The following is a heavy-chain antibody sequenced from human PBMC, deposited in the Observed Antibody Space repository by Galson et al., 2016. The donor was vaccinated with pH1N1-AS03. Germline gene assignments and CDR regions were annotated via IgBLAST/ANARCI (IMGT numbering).Heavy chain of an antibody. CDR1: GFSLNTNGVG. V-gene: IGHV2-5*02. Sequence: PALVKPTQTLTLTCDFSGFSLNTNGVGVGWIRQPPGKALEWLTLIHWDDDKRYSPSLRTRLTITKDTPKNQVVLTMTNMDPVDTATYFCVHRRRRITVASGFDCGGHGALVTVSS. CDR3: VHRRRRITVASGFDC. CDR2: IHWDDDK. D-gene: IGHD3-10*01. J-gene: IGHJ4*01.